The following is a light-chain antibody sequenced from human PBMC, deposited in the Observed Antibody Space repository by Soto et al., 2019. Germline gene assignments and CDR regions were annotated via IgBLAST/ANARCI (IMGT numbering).Light chain of an antibody. CDR1: QSVSSR. CDR3: QQYGRSPFN. J-gene: IGKJ5*01. Sequence: EIVLTQSPGTLSLSPGERATLSCRASQSVSSRLAWYQQRPGQAPRLLISGASSRATGIPDRFSGSGSGTDFTLTISRLEPEDFALYYCQQYGRSPFNFGQGTRLEIK. CDR2: GAS. V-gene: IGKV3-20*01.